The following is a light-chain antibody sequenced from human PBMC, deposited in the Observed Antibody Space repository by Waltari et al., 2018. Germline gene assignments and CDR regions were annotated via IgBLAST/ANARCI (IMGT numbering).Light chain of an antibody. CDR1: SSDIGAFDL. CDR3: SSFTTGSTGL. Sequence: QSALAQPASVSGSPGQSITISCTGSSSDIGAFDLVSWYQQHPGRAPRLIIRNVSGLPSVVPHCFSGSKSGNTASLTISSLRSEDESLYFCSSFTTGSTGLFGGGTKLTVL. CDR2: NVS. J-gene: IGLJ2*01. V-gene: IGLV2-14*03.